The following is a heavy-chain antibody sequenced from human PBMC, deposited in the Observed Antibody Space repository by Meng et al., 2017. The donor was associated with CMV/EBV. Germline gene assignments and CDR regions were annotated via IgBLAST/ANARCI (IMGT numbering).Heavy chain of an antibody. CDR1: GGSFSGYY. CDR3: ARGGIAAAGPFDY. V-gene: IGHV4-34*01. Sequence: GQLPQGGAGLLEPSETLSLTCAVYGGSFSGYYWSWIRQPPGKGLEWIGEINHSGSTNYNPSLKSRVTISVDTSKNQFSLKLSSVTAADTAVYYCARGGIAAAGPFDYWGQGTLVTVFS. D-gene: IGHD6-13*01. CDR2: INHSGST. J-gene: IGHJ4*02.